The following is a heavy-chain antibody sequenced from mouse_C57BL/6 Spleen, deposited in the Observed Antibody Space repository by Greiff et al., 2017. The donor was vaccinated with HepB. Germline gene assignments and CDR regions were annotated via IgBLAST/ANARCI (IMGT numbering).Heavy chain of an antibody. Sequence: VQLKESGPELVKPGASVKISCKASGYSFTGYYMNWVKQSPEKSLEWIGEINPSTGGTTYNQKFKAKATLTVDKSSSTAYMQLKSLTSEDSAVYYCARESSGYPDYWGQGTSVTVSS. CDR3: ARESSGYPDY. CDR1: GYSFTGYY. D-gene: IGHD3-2*02. V-gene: IGHV1-42*01. CDR2: INPSTGGT. J-gene: IGHJ4*01.